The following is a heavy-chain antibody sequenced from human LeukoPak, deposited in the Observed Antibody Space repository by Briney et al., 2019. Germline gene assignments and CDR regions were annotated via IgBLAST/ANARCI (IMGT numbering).Heavy chain of an antibody. CDR1: GFTFSTYG. D-gene: IGHD2-15*01. Sequence: GGSLRLSCAASGFTFSTYGFHWVRQAPGKGLEWVAVIWSDGSKEYYADSVKGRFTISRDNSKNTVYLQMDSLRAEDTAVYYCARVGILGYCSGGSCQGNYYYGMDVWGQGTTVTVSS. CDR3: ARVGILGYCSGGSCQGNYYYGMDV. J-gene: IGHJ6*02. CDR2: IWSDGSKE. V-gene: IGHV3-33*01.